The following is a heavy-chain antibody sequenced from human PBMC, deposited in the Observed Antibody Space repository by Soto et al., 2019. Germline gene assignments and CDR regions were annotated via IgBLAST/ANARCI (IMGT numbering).Heavy chain of an antibody. CDR1: GGSFSSYA. V-gene: IGHV1-69*13. CDR2: IIPIFGTA. D-gene: IGHD6-19*01. CDR3: ASAYRSGWYDYYYGMDV. Sequence: SVKVSCKASGGSFSSYAISWVRQAPGQGLEWMGGIIPIFGTANYAQKFQGRVTITADEFKSTAYLELRSLTSEATAVYYCASAYRSGWYDYYYGMDVWGQGTTVTVSS. J-gene: IGHJ6*02.